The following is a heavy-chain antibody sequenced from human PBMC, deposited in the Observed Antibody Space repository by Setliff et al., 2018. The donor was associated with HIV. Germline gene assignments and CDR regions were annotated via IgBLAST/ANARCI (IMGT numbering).Heavy chain of an antibody. CDR1: GYTFTSSP. D-gene: IGHD3-22*01. CDR2: INPANGDT. J-gene: IGHJ4*02. V-gene: IGHV1-3*03. CDR3: TRKGYDDSGYHYFEN. Sequence: ASVKVSCKASGYTFTSSPIHWVRQAPGQRLEWMGWINPANGDTENSQEFQGRVTITRDTSADTVYMEMNGLTSEDMAVYYCTRKGYDDSGYHYFENWGQGTLVTVTS.